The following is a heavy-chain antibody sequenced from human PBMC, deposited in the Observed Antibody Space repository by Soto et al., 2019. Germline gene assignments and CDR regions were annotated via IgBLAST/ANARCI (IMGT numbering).Heavy chain of an antibody. Sequence: GGSLRLSCPASGFTSRSAWLSWVRQAQGKGLEWVATLSGDGSEKYYVGSGKGRFTVSRDNAKNSRYLQMNSLRAEDTAVYYCARGRGDVPGWFDPWGQGAPVTVSS. D-gene: IGHD3-10*01. CDR1: GFTSRSAW. CDR2: LSGDGSEK. J-gene: IGHJ5*02. CDR3: ARGRGDVPGWFDP. V-gene: IGHV3-7*04.